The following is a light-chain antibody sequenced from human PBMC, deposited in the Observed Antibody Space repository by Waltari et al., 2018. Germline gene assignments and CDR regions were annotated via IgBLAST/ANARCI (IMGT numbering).Light chain of an antibody. CDR2: DVT. V-gene: IGLV2-11*01. Sequence: HSALTQPRSVSGSSGQSVTISCPGSRSDVGFYGFFSWYPHHPHQAPKLIIYDVTKRPSGVPDRFSGSKSGNTASLTISGLQADDEADYYCSSYTPTSFWVFGGGTKLTVL. J-gene: IGLJ3*02. CDR3: SSYTPTSFWV. CDR1: RSDVGFYGF.